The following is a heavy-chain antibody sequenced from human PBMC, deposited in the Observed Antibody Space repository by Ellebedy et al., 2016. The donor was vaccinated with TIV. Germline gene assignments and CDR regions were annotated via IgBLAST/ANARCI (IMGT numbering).Heavy chain of an antibody. D-gene: IGHD3-3*01. CDR2: ISGSGGST. V-gene: IGHV3-23*01. CDR3: TNRAQDFGVVIHFDY. Sequence: GESLKISCAASGFTFSSYAMSWVRQAPGTGLAWVSAISGSGGSTYYADYVKGRFTISRDNSKNTLYLQMNSLRAEDTAVYYCTNRAQDFGVVIHFDYWGQGTLVTVSS. CDR1: GFTFSSYA. J-gene: IGHJ4*02.